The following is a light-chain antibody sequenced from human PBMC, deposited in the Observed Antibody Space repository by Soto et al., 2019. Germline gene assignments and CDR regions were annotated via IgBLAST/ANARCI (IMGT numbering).Light chain of an antibody. J-gene: IGKJ1*01. CDR2: AES. Sequence: EVVLTQSPGTLSLSPGERATLSCRASQSVTSSYLAWYQQKPGQAPRLLIYAESSRATGIPDRFSGSWSGTDFTISISRLEPEDFAVYYCQHYVGSVTWTFGQGTKVEIK. V-gene: IGKV3-20*01. CDR3: QHYVGSVTWT. CDR1: QSVTSSY.